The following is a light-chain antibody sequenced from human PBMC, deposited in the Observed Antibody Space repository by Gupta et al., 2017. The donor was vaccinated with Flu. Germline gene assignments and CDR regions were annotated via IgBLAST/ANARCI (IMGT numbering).Light chain of an antibody. V-gene: IGKV4-1*01. CDR1: QSVLYSSNNKNY. CDR3: QQDYSILT. J-gene: IGKJ4*01. Sequence: DIVMTQSPDSLAVSLGERATINCKSSQSVLYSSNNKNYLAWYQQKPGQPPKLLIYWASTREYGVPDRFSGSGYGTDFTLTSSSLQDEDGAVYYCQQDYSILTFGGGTKVEIK. CDR2: WAS.